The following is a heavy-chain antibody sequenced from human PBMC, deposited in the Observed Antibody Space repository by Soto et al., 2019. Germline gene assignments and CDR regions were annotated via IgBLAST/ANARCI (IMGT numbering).Heavy chain of an antibody. CDR3: ARLPKGSMVTS. CDR1: GFRFGEHS. J-gene: IGHJ4*02. CDR2: ITSSGDSI. Sequence: GGSLRLSCAASGFRFGEHSMNWVRQAPGKGLEWLSYITSSGDSIYYADSVKGRFTVSRDNAKNSLFLHMNSLRDDDTAVYYCARLPKGSMVTSWGQGALVTVSS. V-gene: IGHV3-48*02. D-gene: IGHD2-21*02.